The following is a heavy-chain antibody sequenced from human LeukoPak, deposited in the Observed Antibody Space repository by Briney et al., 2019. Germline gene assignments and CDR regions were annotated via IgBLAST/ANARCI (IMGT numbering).Heavy chain of an antibody. CDR3: AKASSSGLDY. J-gene: IGHJ4*02. V-gene: IGHV3-74*01. Sequence: GGSLRLSCAASGFSLSTYWMHWVRQAPGRGLVWVSRINPDGTITTYADSVKGRFTISRDDAKNTLYLQMNSLRAEDTAVYYCAKASSSGLDYWGQGTLVTVSS. CDR2: INPDGTIT. CDR1: GFSLSTYW. D-gene: IGHD6-19*01.